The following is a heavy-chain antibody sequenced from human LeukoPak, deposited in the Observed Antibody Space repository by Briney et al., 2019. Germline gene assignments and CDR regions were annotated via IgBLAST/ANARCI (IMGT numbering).Heavy chain of an antibody. D-gene: IGHD4-17*01. V-gene: IGHV3-11*04. CDR1: GFTFSDYY. Sequence: PGGSLRLSCAASGFTFSDYYMSWIRQAPGKGLEWVSYISSSGSTIYYADSVKGRFTISRDNAKNSLYLQMNSLRAEDTAVYYCARDLTVTTFTQYYWGQGTLVTVSS. CDR2: ISSSGSTI. J-gene: IGHJ4*02. CDR3: ARDLTVTTFTQYY.